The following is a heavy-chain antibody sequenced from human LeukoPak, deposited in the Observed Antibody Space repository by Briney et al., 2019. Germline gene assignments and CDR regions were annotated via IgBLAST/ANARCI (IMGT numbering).Heavy chain of an antibody. J-gene: IGHJ6*03. CDR2: IKSKTDGGTT. CDR1: GFTFSNAW. CDR3: TTGLPATCYFDYYYYYMDV. V-gene: IGHV3-15*01. D-gene: IGHD3-9*01. Sequence: GGSLTLSCAASGFTFSNAWMSWVRQAPGKGLEWVGRIKSKTDGGTTDYAAPVEGRFTISRDDSKNTMYLQMNSLKTEDTAVYYCTTGLPATCYFDYYYYYMDVWGKGTTVTVSS.